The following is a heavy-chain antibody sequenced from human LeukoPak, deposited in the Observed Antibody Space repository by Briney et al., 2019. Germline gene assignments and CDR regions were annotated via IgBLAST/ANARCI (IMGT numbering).Heavy chain of an antibody. Sequence: GGSLRLSCAASGFTFSSYEMNWVRQAPGKGLEWVSYISSSGSTIYYADSVKGRFTISRDNAKNTLYLQMNSLRAEDTAVYSCARDGYYYDSSGYYYQVAISYAFDIWGQGTMVTVCS. CDR2: ISSSGSTI. CDR1: GFTFSSYE. D-gene: IGHD3-22*01. V-gene: IGHV3-48*03. CDR3: ARDGYYYDSSGYYYQVAISYAFDI. J-gene: IGHJ3*02.